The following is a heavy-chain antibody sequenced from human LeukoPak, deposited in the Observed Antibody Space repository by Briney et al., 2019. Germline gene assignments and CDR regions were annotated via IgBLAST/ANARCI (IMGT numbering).Heavy chain of an antibody. CDR2: IRYDGSKK. CDR1: GFTFSNYG. J-gene: IGHJ4*02. CDR3: ARSGRWLQFF. D-gene: IGHD5-24*01. V-gene: IGHV3-30*02. Sequence: GGSLRLSCAASGFTFSNYGMHWVRQAPGKGLEWVAFIRYDGSKKYYADSVKGRFTISRDDSKNTLYLQMNSLRAEDTAVYYCARSGRWLQFFWGQGTLVTVSS.